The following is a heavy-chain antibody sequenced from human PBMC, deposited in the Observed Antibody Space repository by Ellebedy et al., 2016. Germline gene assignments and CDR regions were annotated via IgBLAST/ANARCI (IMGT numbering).Heavy chain of an antibody. Sequence: GGSLRLSCAASGFTFSESDMSWVRHVLGKGLEWVSGINWNGDKTAYADSMKGRFTISRENAKNSLYLEIYTLRAEDTAFYHCVRRVGVTPYWYFDLWGRGTLVTVSS. CDR2: INWNGDKT. D-gene: IGHD2-21*02. CDR1: GFTFSESD. J-gene: IGHJ2*01. CDR3: VRRVGVTPYWYFDL. V-gene: IGHV3-20*01.